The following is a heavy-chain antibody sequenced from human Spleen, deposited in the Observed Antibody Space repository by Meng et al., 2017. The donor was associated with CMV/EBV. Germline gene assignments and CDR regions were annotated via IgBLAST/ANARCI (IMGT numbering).Heavy chain of an antibody. V-gene: IGHV1-46*01. D-gene: IGHD2-2*01. CDR2: IKPRGGST. Sequence: ASVKVSCKASGYTFTAYYIHWVRQAPGQGLEWMGMIKPRGGSTSYAQKFQGRVTLTRDTSTNTVYMDLSSLRSEDTAVYYCASGLIVVVPALGYGMDVWGQGTTVTVSS. CDR3: ASGLIVVVPALGYGMDV. J-gene: IGHJ6*02. CDR1: GYTFTAYY.